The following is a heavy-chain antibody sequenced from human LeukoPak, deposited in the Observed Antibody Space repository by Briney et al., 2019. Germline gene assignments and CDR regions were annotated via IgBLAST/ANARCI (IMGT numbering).Heavy chain of an antibody. D-gene: IGHD2-2*01. Sequence: GASLKVSFKASGYTFTGYYIHWVRQAPGQGLEWMGWINPYSGATSYVQKFQGRVTMTSDSSISTAYMELNSLRSDDSSVYYCARDGPCSSSSCQNFDYWGQGTLVIVSS. CDR2: INPYSGAT. CDR1: GYTFTGYY. CDR3: ARDGPCSSSSCQNFDY. V-gene: IGHV1-2*02. J-gene: IGHJ4*02.